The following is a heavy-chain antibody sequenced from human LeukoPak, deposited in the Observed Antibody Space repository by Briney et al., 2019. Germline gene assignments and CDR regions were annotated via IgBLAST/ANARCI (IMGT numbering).Heavy chain of an antibody. D-gene: IGHD3-10*01. CDR2: IYDSGGT. V-gene: IGHV4-59*01. CDR1: GGSISTYY. CDR3: ARGPMVRGVHYFDY. Sequence: SETLSLTCTVSGGSISTYYWSWIRQPPGKGLEWIGYIYDSGGTNYSPSLKSRVTLSVDTSKNQFSLRLNSVTAADTAVYYCARGPMVRGVHYFDYWGQGTLVTVSS. J-gene: IGHJ4*02.